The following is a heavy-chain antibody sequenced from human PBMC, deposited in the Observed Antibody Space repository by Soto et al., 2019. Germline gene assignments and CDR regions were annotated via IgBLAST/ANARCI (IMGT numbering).Heavy chain of an antibody. D-gene: IGHD3-22*01. CDR2: ISAYNGNT. V-gene: IGHV1-18*01. J-gene: IGHJ4*02. CDR3: ARALTSDRSGRRVRWFDY. CDR1: GYTFASCG. Sequence: ASLEVSWKASGYTFASCGSSWVRQANGQGLEWMGWISAYNGNTNYAQKIQGRVTMTTDTSTSTAYMELRSLRSDDTAVYYCARALTSDRSGRRVRWFDYWGQGTLVTVSS.